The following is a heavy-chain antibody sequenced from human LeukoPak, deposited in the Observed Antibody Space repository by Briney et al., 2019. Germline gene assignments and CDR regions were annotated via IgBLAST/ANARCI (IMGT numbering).Heavy chain of an antibody. J-gene: IGHJ3*02. V-gene: IGHV3-7*01. CDR1: GFTFSSYW. Sequence: PGGSLRLSCAASGFTFSSYWISWVRQAPGKGLEWVANIKQDGSEKYYVDSVKGRFTISRDNAKNSLYLQMNSLRAEDTAVYYCARDAVAYDFWSGYYTLGAFDIWGQGTMVTVSS. CDR2: IKQDGSEK. CDR3: ARDAVAYDFWSGYYTLGAFDI. D-gene: IGHD3-3*01.